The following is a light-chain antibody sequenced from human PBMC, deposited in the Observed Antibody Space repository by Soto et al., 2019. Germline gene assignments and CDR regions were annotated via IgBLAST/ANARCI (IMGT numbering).Light chain of an antibody. V-gene: IGKV1-12*01. J-gene: IGKJ4*01. CDR1: QGINNW. Sequence: DIQMTQSPSSVSASVGDTVSITCRASQGINNWLAWYQQKPGKAPQVLIYAASSLQSVVPSRFSDSGFGTDFTLTITSLQPEDFATYFCQQTNNFPLTVGGGTAIEIK. CDR2: AAS. CDR3: QQTNNFPLT.